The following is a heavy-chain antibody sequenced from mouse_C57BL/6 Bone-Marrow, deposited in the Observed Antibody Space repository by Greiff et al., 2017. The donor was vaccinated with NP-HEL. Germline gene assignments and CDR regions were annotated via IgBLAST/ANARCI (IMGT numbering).Heavy chain of an antibody. J-gene: IGHJ3*01. Sequence: VQLKESGPELVKPGASVKISCKASGYSFTDYNMNWVKQSNGKRLEWIGVINTNYGTTSYNQKIKGKATLTVDQSSSTAYMQLNSLTSEDSAVYYCARNGYYWFAYWGQGTLVTVSA. D-gene: IGHD2-3*01. V-gene: IGHV1-39*01. CDR2: INTNYGTT. CDR3: ARNGYYWFAY. CDR1: GYSFTDYN.